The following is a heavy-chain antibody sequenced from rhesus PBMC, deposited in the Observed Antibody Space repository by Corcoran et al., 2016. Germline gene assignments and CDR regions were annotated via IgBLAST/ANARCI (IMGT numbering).Heavy chain of an antibody. V-gene: IGHV1-111*02. J-gene: IGHJ3*01. Sequence: EVQLVQSGAEVQKPGATVKISCQAFGYTFTDHYPNWVRQPPAKSLECMGGVEPEDGKADNAQHVQDKITITADMSTDTAYMELSSLRSEDTAVYYCARITGTTNAFDFWGQGLRVTVSS. CDR2: VEPEDGKA. CDR3: ARITGTTNAFDF. D-gene: IGHD1-7*02. CDR1: GYTFTDHY.